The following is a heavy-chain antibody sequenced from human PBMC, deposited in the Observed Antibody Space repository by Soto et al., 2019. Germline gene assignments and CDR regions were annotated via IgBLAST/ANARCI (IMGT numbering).Heavy chain of an antibody. CDR3: ARDLDYYDKSGGRNYYFDY. CDR1: GGSISSSNW. CDR2: IYHSGST. J-gene: IGHJ4*02. D-gene: IGHD3-22*01. V-gene: IGHV4-4*02. Sequence: QVQLQESGPGLVKPSGTLSLTCAVSGGSISSSNWWSWVRQPPGKGLEWIGEIYHSGSTNYNPSLKSRVTISVDKSKNQFSLELSSVTAADTAVYYCARDLDYYDKSGGRNYYFDYWGQGTLVTVSS.